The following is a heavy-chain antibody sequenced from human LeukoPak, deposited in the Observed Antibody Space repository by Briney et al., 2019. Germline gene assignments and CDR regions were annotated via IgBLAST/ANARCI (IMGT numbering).Heavy chain of an antibody. V-gene: IGHV4-59*01. Sequence: SETLSLTCSVSGGSIRSYYWSWIRQPPGKGLEWIAYIYYSGSANYNPSLKSRVTISADTSRKKFSLNLNTVTAADTAVYYCARGGRNDAFDIWGQGTMVTVSS. CDR2: IYYSGSA. CDR1: GGSIRSYY. CDR3: ARGGRNDAFDI. J-gene: IGHJ3*02.